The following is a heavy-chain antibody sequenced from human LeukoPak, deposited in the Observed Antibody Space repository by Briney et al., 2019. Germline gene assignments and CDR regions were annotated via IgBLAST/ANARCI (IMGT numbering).Heavy chain of an antibody. V-gene: IGHV1-18*01. Sequence: ASVKVSCKASGYTFTSYGISWVRQAPGQGLEWMGWISAYNGNTNYAQELQGRVTMTTDTSTSTAYMELRSLRSDDTAVYYCARDGSIDYYDSSGYYPFPDYWGQGTLVTVSS. CDR1: GYTFTSYG. CDR2: ISAYNGNT. CDR3: ARDGSIDYYDSSGYYPFPDY. J-gene: IGHJ4*02. D-gene: IGHD3-22*01.